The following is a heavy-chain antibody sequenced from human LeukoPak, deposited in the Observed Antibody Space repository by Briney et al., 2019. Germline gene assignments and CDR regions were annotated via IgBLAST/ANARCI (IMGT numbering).Heavy chain of an antibody. CDR1: GYTFTSYD. J-gene: IGHJ5*02. CDR2: MNPNSGNT. D-gene: IGHD3-10*01. V-gene: IGHV1-8*03. Sequence: ASVKVSCKASGYTFTSYDINWVRQATGQGLELMGWMNPNSGNTGYAQKFQGRVTITRNTSISTAYMELSSLRSEDTAVYYCARATYYYGSGSYGDWFDPWGQGTLVTVSS. CDR3: ARATYYYGSGSYGDWFDP.